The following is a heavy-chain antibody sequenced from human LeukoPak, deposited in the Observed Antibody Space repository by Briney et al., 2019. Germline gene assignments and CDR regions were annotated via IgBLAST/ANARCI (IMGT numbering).Heavy chain of an antibody. CDR1: GFTFSSYA. J-gene: IGHJ4*02. CDR3: AKDLHYYDSSGYNTPFGY. V-gene: IGHV3-23*01. Sequence: GGSLRLSCAASGFTFSSYAMSWVRQAPGKGREWVSAISGSGGSTYYADSVKGRFTISRDNSKNTLYLQMNSLRAEDTAVYYCAKDLHYYDSSGYNTPFGYWGQGTLVTVSS. CDR2: ISGSGGST. D-gene: IGHD3-22*01.